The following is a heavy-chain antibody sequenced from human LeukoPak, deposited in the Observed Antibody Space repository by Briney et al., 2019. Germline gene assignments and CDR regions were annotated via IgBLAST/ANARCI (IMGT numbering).Heavy chain of an antibody. Sequence: SETLSLTCAVYGGSFSGYYWSWIRQPPGKGLEWIGEINHSGSTNYNPSPKSRVTISVDTSKNQFSLKLSSVTAADTAVYYCARGRTYYYDSSAFDYWGQGTLVTVSS. CDR3: ARGRTYYYDSSAFDY. D-gene: IGHD3-22*01. V-gene: IGHV4-34*01. CDR2: INHSGST. J-gene: IGHJ4*02. CDR1: GGSFSGYY.